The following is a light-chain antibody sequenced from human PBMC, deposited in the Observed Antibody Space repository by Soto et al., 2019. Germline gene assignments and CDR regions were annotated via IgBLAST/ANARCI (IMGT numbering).Light chain of an antibody. CDR3: SSYTSTGTPV. CDR2: EVT. V-gene: IGLV2-14*01. CDR1: STDVGGYNF. Sequence: QSVLTQPASVSGSLGQSITMSCTGTSTDVGGYNFVSWYQQHPDKAPKLLIYEVTNRPSGVSNRFSGPKSSNTASLTISGLQAEDEADYYCSSYTSTGTPVFGTGTKVTVL. J-gene: IGLJ1*01.